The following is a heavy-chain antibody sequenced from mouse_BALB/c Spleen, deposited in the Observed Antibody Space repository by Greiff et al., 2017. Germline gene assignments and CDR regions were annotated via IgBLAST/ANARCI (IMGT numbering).Heavy chain of an antibody. Sequence: EVQRVESGGGLVQPGGSLKLSCAASGFTFSSYGMSWVRQTPDKRLELVATINSNGGSTYYPDSVKGRFTISRDNAKNTLYLQMSSLKSEDTAMYYCARERGYWAWFAYWGQGTLVTVSA. CDR1: GFTFSSYG. J-gene: IGHJ3*01. CDR2: INSNGGST. D-gene: IGHD4-1*01. V-gene: IGHV5-6-3*01. CDR3: ARERGYWAWFAY.